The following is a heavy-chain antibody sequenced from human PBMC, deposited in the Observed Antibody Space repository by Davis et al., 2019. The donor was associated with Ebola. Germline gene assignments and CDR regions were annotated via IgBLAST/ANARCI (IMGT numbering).Heavy chain of an antibody. Sequence: GESLNISCAASGFTFSGSAMHWVRQASGKGLEWVGSISIKANSYATAYAASVKGRFTISRDDSKNTAYLQMNSLKTKDTAVYYCTRQQLLLSVDYYGMDVWGQGTTVTVSS. V-gene: IGHV3-73*01. CDR1: GFTFSGSA. D-gene: IGHD2-2*01. J-gene: IGHJ6*02. CDR2: ISIKANSYAT. CDR3: TRQQLLLSVDYYGMDV.